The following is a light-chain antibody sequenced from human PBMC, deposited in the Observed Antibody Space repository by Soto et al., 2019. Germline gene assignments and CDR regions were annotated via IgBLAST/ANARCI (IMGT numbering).Light chain of an antibody. Sequence: DIQMTQSPSSLSASVGARVTITCRASQNINKYLNWYQQKPGKAPKLLIYGASNLQGGVPSRFSGSGSGTEFTLTINSLQPEDFATYYCQQSFSDSLAFGEGTKVDIK. CDR1: QNINKY. V-gene: IGKV1-39*01. CDR3: QQSFSDSLA. J-gene: IGKJ4*01. CDR2: GAS.